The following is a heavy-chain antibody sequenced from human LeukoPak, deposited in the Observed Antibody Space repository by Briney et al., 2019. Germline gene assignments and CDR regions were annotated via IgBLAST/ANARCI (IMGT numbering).Heavy chain of an antibody. CDR1: GYTFTGYY. D-gene: IGHD5-24*01. V-gene: IGHV1-46*01. CDR2: VNPTGGGT. Sequence: ASVKVSCKASGYTFTGYYMHWVRQAPGQGLEWMGLVNPTGGGTSYAQKFQGRVTMTRDTSTSTVYMDLSSLRSEDTAVYYCARDLGDGYNYLYWGQGTLVTVSS. CDR3: ARDLGDGYNYLY. J-gene: IGHJ4*02.